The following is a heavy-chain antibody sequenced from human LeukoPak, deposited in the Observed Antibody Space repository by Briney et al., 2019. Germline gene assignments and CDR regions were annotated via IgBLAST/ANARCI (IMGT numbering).Heavy chain of an antibody. Sequence: SETLSLTCAVYGGSFSGYYWSWIRQPPGKGLEWIGEISQSGSTNYNPSLKSRVTISVDTSKRQFSLKLTSVTAADTAVYYCASAITIFGVVIRGADYWGEGTLVTVSS. V-gene: IGHV4-34*01. CDR2: ISQSGST. J-gene: IGHJ4*02. CDR1: GGSFSGYY. CDR3: ASAITIFGVVIRGADY. D-gene: IGHD3-3*01.